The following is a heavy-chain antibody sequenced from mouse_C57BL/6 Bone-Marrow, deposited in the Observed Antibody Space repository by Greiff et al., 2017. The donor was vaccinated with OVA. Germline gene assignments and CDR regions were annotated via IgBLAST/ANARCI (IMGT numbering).Heavy chain of an antibody. Sequence: VQLQQPGAELVKPGASVKMSCKASGYTFTSYWITWVKQRPGQGLEWIGDIYPGSGSTNYNEKFKSKATLTVDTSSSTAYMQLSSLTSEDSAVYYCAREIRNYDYDGGFAYWGQGTLVTVSA. CDR1: GYTFTSYW. CDR2: IYPGSGST. V-gene: IGHV1-55*01. J-gene: IGHJ3*01. CDR3: AREIRNYDYDGGFAY. D-gene: IGHD2-4*01.